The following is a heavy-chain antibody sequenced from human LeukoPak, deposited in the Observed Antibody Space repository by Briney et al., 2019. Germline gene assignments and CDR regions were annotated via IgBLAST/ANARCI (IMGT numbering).Heavy chain of an antibody. Sequence: TGGSLRLSCAASGFTFSTYNMNWVRQAPGKGLEWVSSITSGGGYTYYADSVRGRFTTSRDNAKNSLSLRLDSLRAEDTAVYYCARGHYDVLTFSYKCTPDYWGQGTLVTVSS. CDR2: ITSGGGYT. D-gene: IGHD3-9*01. CDR3: ARGHYDVLTFSYKCTPDY. J-gene: IGHJ4*02. CDR1: GFTFSTYN. V-gene: IGHV3-21*06.